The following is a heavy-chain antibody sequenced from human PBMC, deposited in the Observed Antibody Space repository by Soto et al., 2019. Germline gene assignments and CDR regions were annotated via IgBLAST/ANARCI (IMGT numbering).Heavy chain of an antibody. J-gene: IGHJ2*01. CDR2: IFDSGST. D-gene: IGHD2-8*01. Sequence: QVQLQESGPGLVKPSETLSLTCTVSGGSISGGVHSWSWIRQPPGKGLEWIGHIFDSGSTYYNPYLKSRLTISVDTSKNQFSLRLSSVTAADTAVYYCAREIMPLTNDWYFDLWGRGTLVTVSS. CDR1: GGSISGGVHS. V-gene: IGHV4-30-4*01. CDR3: AREIMPLTNDWYFDL.